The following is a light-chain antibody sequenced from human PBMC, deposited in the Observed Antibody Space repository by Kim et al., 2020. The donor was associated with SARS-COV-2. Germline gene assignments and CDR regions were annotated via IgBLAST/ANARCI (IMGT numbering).Light chain of an antibody. Sequence: PGERATLSCRASQSVSSSYLAWYQQKPGQAPRLLIYGASSRATGIPDRFSGSGSGTDFTLTISRLEPEDFAVYSCQRYGSSWTFGQGTKVDIK. CDR3: QRYGSSWT. V-gene: IGKV3-20*01. CDR2: GAS. J-gene: IGKJ1*01. CDR1: QSVSSSY.